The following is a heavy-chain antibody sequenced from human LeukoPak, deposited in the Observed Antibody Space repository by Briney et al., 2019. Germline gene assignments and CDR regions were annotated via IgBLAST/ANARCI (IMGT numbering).Heavy chain of an antibody. D-gene: IGHD3-9*01. CDR1: GGSISNYY. V-gene: IGHV4-59*04. J-gene: IGHJ5*02. Sequence: SETLSLTCTVSGGSISNYYWNWIRQPPGKGLEWIGSIYYSGSTYYNPSLKSRVTISVDTSKNQFSLKLSSVTAADTAVYYCARSVLRYFDRLNWFDPWGQGTLVTVSS. CDR3: ARSVLRYFDRLNWFDP. CDR2: IYYSGST.